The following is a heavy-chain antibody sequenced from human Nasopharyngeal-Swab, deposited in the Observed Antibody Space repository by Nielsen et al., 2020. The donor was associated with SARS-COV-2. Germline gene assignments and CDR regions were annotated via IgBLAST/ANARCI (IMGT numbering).Heavy chain of an antibody. V-gene: IGHV3-21*01. D-gene: IGHD1-26*01. CDR1: GFTFNNYN. J-gene: IGHJ4*02. CDR2: ISSSSSYI. CDR3: AREDIVGPLLDY. Sequence: GESLKISCAASGFTFNNYNFNWVRQAPGKGLEWVSSISSSSSYIYYADSVKGRFTISRDNAKNSLYLQMNSLRAEDTAVYYCAREDIVGPLLDYWGQGTLVTVSS.